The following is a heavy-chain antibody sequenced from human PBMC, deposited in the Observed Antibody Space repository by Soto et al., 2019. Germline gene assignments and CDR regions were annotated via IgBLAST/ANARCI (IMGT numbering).Heavy chain of an antibody. Sequence: ESGGSFIQPGGSLRLSCAVSGFSVSRNFMSWIRQAPGKGLEWVSILYSGGTTYYTGSVEGRFTMSGDDSKNTVYLQMKSLRVEDTATYFCARVVLVGATPDYFDHWGQGSLVTVSS. V-gene: IGHV3-53*01. CDR3: ARVVLVGATPDYFDH. J-gene: IGHJ4*01. CDR1: GFSVSRNF. CDR2: LYSGGTT. D-gene: IGHD1-26*01.